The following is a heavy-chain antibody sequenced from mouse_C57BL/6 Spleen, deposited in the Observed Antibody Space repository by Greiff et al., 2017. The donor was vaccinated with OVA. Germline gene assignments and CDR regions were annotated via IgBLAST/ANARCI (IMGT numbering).Heavy chain of an antibody. CDR1: GFTFSDYG. D-gene: IGHD2-12*01. Sequence: EVQLVESGGGLVKPGGSLKLSCAASGFTFSDYGMHWVRQAPEKGLEWVAYISSGSSTIYYADTVKGRFTISRDNAKNTLFLQMTRLRSEDTAMYYCAKSGYRYPPYYFDYWGQGTTLTVSS. J-gene: IGHJ2*01. CDR2: ISSGSSTI. CDR3: AKSGYRYPPYYFDY. V-gene: IGHV5-17*01.